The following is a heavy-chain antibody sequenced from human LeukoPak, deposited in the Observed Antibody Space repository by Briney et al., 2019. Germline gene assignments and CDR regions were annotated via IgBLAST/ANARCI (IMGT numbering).Heavy chain of an antibody. CDR1: GFSFSDYA. CDR3: AKAAHYDKDFQH. D-gene: IGHD3-9*01. CDR2: ISSRSTYI. V-gene: IGHV3-21*01. Sequence: GGSLRLSCEASGFSFSDYAMTWVRQAPGKGLEWVSSISSRSTYIYYADSVRGRFTISRDNSKNTLYLQMNSLRAEDTAVYYCAKAAHYDKDFQHWGQGTLVTVSS. J-gene: IGHJ1*01.